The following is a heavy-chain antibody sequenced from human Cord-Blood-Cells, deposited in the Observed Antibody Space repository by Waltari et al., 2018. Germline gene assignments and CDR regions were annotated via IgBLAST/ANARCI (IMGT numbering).Heavy chain of an antibody. D-gene: IGHD6-13*01. Sequence: EVQLVESGGGLVQPGGSLKPRGAASGFTFRAPAFHWVRQASGKGLEWVGRIRSKANSYATAYAASVKGRFTISRDDSKNTAYLQMNSLKTEDTAVYYCTSGRGYSSSWYYFDYWGQGTLVTVSS. CDR2: IRSKANSYAT. CDR1: GFTFRAPA. J-gene: IGHJ4*02. V-gene: IGHV3-73*01. CDR3: TSGRGYSSSWYYFDY.